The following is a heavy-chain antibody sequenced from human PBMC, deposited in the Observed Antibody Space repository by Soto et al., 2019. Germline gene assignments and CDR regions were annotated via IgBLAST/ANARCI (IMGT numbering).Heavy chain of an antibody. V-gene: IGHV1-69*13. D-gene: IGHD3-22*01. CDR2: IIPIFGTA. CDR3: ARTYYYDSSGYPPPEYFQH. J-gene: IGHJ1*01. CDR1: GGTFSSYA. Sequence: SVKVSCKASGGTFSSYAISWVRQAPGQGLEWMGGIIPIFGTANYAQKFQGRVTITADESTSTAYMELSSLRSEDTAVYYCARTYYYDSSGYPPPEYFQHWGQGTLVTVSS.